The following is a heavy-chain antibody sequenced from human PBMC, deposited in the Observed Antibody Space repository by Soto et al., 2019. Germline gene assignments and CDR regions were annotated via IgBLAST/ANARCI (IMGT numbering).Heavy chain of an antibody. V-gene: IGHV4-31*03. D-gene: IGHD3-10*02. CDR2: IYYSGST. CDR1: GGSISSGGYY. Sequence: QVQLQESGPGLVKPSQTLSLTCTVSGGSISSGGYYWSWIRQHPGKGLEWIGYIYYSGSTYYNPSLKRRVTISVDTSKNQFSLQLSSVTAADTAVYYCAREFRNVRGNWFDPWGQGTLVTVSS. CDR3: AREFRNVRGNWFDP. J-gene: IGHJ5*02.